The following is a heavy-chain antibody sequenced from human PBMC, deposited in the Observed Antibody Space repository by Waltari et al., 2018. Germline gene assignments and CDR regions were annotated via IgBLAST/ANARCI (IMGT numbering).Heavy chain of an antibody. CDR1: GFTFSSYG. D-gene: IGHD3-22*01. CDR2: IRYDGSNK. CDR3: AKEGYYYDSSGYYCDY. V-gene: IGHV3-30*02. Sequence: QVQLVESGGGVVQPGGSLRLYGAASGFTFSSYGMHWVRQAPGKGLGWVAFIRYDGSNKYYADSVKGRFTISRDNSKNTLYLQMNSLRAEDTAVYYCAKEGYYYDSSGYYCDYWGQGTLVTVSS. J-gene: IGHJ4*02.